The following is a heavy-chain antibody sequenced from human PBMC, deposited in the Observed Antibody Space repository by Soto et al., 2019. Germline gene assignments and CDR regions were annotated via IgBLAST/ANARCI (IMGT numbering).Heavy chain of an antibody. J-gene: IGHJ3*01. CDR1: GGSVSGDKNY. V-gene: IGHV4-61*01. CDR2: ISYSGAT. Sequence: QVQLQESGPGLVKPSETLSLTCSVSGGSVSGDKNYWSWIRQSPGKGLEWIGFISYSGATINNPSLKSRLTISVDRSKNQFSLRLSSVTASDTALYYCATSPRFAFDFWGQGTTVIVSS. D-gene: IGHD3-16*01. CDR3: ATSPRFAFDF.